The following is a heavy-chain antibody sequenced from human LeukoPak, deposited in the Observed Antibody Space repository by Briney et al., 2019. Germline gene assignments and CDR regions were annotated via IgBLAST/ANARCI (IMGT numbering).Heavy chain of an antibody. CDR1: GGSISSDMYY. V-gene: IGHV4-39*01. D-gene: IGHD3-22*01. J-gene: IGHJ4*02. Sequence: SETLSLTCTVSGGSISSDMYYWGWIRQSPGKGLEWIGNIYYTGSTYYSPSLKRRVTISVDTYRNQFSLKLSSVTAADTAVYYCASVARDSRGYHYFDYWGQGTLVTVSS. CDR2: IYYTGST. CDR3: ASVARDSRGYHYFDY.